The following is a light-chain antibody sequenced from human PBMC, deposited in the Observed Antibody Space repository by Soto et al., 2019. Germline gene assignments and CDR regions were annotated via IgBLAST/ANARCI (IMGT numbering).Light chain of an antibody. CDR2: AAS. CDR3: QQPYSKLWA. V-gene: IGKV1-39*01. J-gene: IGKJ4*02. Sequence: RASQTVNTYLHWYQQKPGKAPKLLIYAASNLQSGVPSRFSGCGTGTHTTLSFSSLKPDDSPIYYFQQPYSKLWACAGGTKVDIK. CDR1: QTVNTY.